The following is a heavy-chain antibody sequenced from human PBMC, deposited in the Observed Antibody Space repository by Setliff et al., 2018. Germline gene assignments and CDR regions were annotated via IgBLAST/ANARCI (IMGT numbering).Heavy chain of an antibody. V-gene: IGHV3-11*04. D-gene: IGHD2-15*01. CDR2: ISRGGNTI. CDR1: GFTFSDHY. Sequence: LSCAASGFTFSDHYMNWIRQAPGKGLEWISYISRGGNTIYYADSVKGRFTISRDNAKNSLYLQMNDLRAEDTAVYYCARLLSGSGFDIWGQGTMVTVSS. CDR3: ARLLSGSGFDI. J-gene: IGHJ3*02.